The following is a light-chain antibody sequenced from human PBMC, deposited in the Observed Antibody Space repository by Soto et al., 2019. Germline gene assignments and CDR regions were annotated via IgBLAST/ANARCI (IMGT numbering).Light chain of an antibody. CDR3: CSYVYTNSWV. Sequence: QSALTQPASVSGSPGQSITISCTGTSSDVLSYDAVSWYQHHPGKAPKLIIYEGNKRPSGVSNRFSGSRSGNMASLTISGLQAEVEADYYCCSYVYTNSWVFGGGTKVTVL. V-gene: IGLV2-23*01. CDR1: SSDVLSYDA. CDR2: EGN. J-gene: IGLJ3*02.